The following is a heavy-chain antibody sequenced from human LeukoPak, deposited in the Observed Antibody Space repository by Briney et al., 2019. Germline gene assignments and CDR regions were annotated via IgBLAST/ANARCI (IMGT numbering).Heavy chain of an antibody. Sequence: GGSLKISCKGSGYSFTSYWISWVRQMPGKGLEWMGRIDPSDSYTNYSPSFQGHVTISADKSISTAYLQWSSLKASDTAMYYCARQYGAARGAFDIWGQGTMVTVSS. CDR1: GYSFTSYW. V-gene: IGHV5-10-1*01. CDR3: ARQYGAARGAFDI. CDR2: IDPSDSYT. J-gene: IGHJ3*02. D-gene: IGHD2-2*01.